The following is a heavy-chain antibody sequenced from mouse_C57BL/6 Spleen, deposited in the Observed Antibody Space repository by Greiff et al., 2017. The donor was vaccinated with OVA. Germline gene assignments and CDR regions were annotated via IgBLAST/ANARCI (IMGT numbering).Heavy chain of an antibody. CDR3: ARGGSSWRNAMDY. V-gene: IGHV1-52*01. CDR1: GYTFTSYW. Sequence: QVQLQQPGAELVRPGSSVKLSCKASGYTFTSYWMHWVKQRPIQGLEWIGNIDPSDSETHYNQKFKDKATLTVDKSSSTAYMQLSSLTSEDSAVYYCARGGSSWRNAMDYWGQGTSVTVSS. D-gene: IGHD1-1*01. CDR2: IDPSDSET. J-gene: IGHJ4*01.